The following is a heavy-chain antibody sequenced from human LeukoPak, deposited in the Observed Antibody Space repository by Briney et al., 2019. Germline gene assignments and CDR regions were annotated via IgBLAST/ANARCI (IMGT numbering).Heavy chain of an antibody. D-gene: IGHD6-19*01. J-gene: IGHJ4*02. CDR1: GGSISSSSDY. V-gene: IGHV4-39*01. CDR2: IYYSGST. CDR3: ARRYIAVASQFDY. Sequence: SETLSLTCTVSGGSISSSSDYWGWIRQPPGKGLEWIGSIYYSGSTYYNPSLKSRVTISVDTSKNQFSLKLSSVTAADTAVYYCARRYIAVASQFDYWGQGTLVTVSS.